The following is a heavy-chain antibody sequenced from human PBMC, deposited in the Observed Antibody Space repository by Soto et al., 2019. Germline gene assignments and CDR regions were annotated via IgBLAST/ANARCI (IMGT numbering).Heavy chain of an antibody. D-gene: IGHD2-2*01. CDR3: ARLGGYCSSTGCYGYYALDV. CDR1: GVSISSGPYS. Sequence: PSETLSLTCTVSGVSISSGPYSWGCIRQTPGEGLEWIGTFRYNENTYYNPSLESRVTISVDTSKNHFSLKVTSATVADTAVYYCARLGGYCSSTGCYGYYALDVWGPGTTVTVSS. CDR2: FRYNENT. J-gene: IGHJ6*02. V-gene: IGHV4-39*02.